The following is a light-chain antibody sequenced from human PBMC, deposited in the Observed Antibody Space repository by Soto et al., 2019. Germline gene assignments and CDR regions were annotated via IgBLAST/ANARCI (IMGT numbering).Light chain of an antibody. Sequence: TVWTPSPGTRCVSRREIATLARRTSQSVSSSYLAWYQQKPGQAHRLIIYGASSRATGIPDRFSGSGSGTAYTLTISRLEPEDFAVYYCQQYGSSPRTFGQGTKVDIK. CDR1: QSVSSSY. CDR2: GAS. J-gene: IGKJ1*01. CDR3: QQYGSSPRT. V-gene: IGKV3-20*01.